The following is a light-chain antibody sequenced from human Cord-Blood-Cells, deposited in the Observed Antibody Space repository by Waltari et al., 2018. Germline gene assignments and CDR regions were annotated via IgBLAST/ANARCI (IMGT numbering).Light chain of an antibody. CDR1: QDISNY. CDR3: QQYDNLP. Sequence: DIQMTQSPSSLSASVGDRVTITCQASQDISNYLNWYQQKPGKAPKLLIYDASNLETGVPSRFSGSGSGTDFTFTISSLQPEDIATYHCQQYDNLPFGQGTKLEIK. CDR2: DAS. V-gene: IGKV1-33*01. J-gene: IGKJ2*01.